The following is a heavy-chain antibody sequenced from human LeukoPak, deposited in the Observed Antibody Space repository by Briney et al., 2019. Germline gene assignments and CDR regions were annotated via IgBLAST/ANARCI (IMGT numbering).Heavy chain of an antibody. J-gene: IGHJ4*02. CDR2: ISTSGGST. V-gene: IGHV3-23*01. D-gene: IGHD2-21*02. Sequence: GGSLRLSCAASGFSFSSYAMSWVRQAPGKGLEWVSSISTSGGSTYYADSVKGRFTISRDNSKNTLHPQINSLRAEDTAVYYCAKATTASPRNFDYWGQGTLVTVSP. CDR1: GFSFSSYA. CDR3: AKATTASPRNFDY.